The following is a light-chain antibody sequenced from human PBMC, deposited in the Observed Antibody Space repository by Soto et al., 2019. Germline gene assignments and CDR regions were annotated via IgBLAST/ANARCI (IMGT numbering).Light chain of an antibody. Sequence: EIVMTQSPDTLSVSPGERATLSCRASQSVSSNLAWYQQKPGQAPRLLIYGASTRATGITARFSGSGSGTDFTLTISSLQSEDFAVYYCQQYDNWPQTFGQGTKVDI. CDR2: GAS. CDR3: QQYDNWPQT. CDR1: QSVSSN. V-gene: IGKV3-15*01. J-gene: IGKJ1*01.